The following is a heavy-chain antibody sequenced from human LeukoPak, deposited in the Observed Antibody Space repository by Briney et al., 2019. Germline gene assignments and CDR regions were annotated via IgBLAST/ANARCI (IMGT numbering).Heavy chain of an antibody. CDR2: ITPDGTDT. CDR3: RRSGFSNGYDY. CDR1: GFSFSGHW. D-gene: IGHD2-8*01. V-gene: IGHV3-74*03. Sequence: GGSLRLSCVASGFSFSGHWMHWVRQAPGKGLVAVSRITPDGTDTAYADSVKGRFTISRDNAKNTLYLEMNSLTAEDTALYYCRRSGFSNGYDYWGQGTLVTVSS. J-gene: IGHJ4*02.